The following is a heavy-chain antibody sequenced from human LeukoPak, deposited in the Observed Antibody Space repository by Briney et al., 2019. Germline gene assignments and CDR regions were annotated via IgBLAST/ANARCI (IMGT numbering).Heavy chain of an antibody. J-gene: IGHJ4*02. CDR2: IYSGGST. CDR1: GFTFSSYA. V-gene: IGHV3-23*03. D-gene: IGHD4/OR15-4a*01. Sequence: GGSLRLSCAASGFTFSSYAMSWVRQAPGKGLEWVSVIYSGGSTYYADSVKGRFTISRDNSKNTLYLQMNSLRAEDTAVYYCAKARGATYGTYYFDYWGQGTLVTVSS. CDR3: AKARGATYGTYYFDY.